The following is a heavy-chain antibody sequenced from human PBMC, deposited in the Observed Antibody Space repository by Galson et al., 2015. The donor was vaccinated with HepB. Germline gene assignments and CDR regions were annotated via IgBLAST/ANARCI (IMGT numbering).Heavy chain of an antibody. V-gene: IGHV4-61*02. CDR2: VYTSGST. D-gene: IGHD3-3*01. CDR1: GASISSGNYY. CDR3: ARDLGIPAPGHGLWSDFKYYDYMDV. Sequence: TLSLICTVSGASISSGNYYWSWIRQPAGKGLEWIGRVYTSGSTNYKPSLKSRLTMSVDTSKNQFSLKLTSVTAADTAVYYCARDLGIPAPGHGLWSDFKYYDYMDVWGKGTTVTVSS. J-gene: IGHJ6*03.